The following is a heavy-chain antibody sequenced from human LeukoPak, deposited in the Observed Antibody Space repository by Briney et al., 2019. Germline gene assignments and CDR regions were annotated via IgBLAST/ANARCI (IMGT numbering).Heavy chain of an antibody. Sequence: GGSLRLSCAAFGFTFNSHWMNWVRQAPGKGLEWVANIKQNGIEIYYVDSVKGRFTISRDNAKNSLYLQMNSLRAEDTAVYYCARVRQVDSSGYYYSLDAFDIWGQGTMVTVSS. CDR1: GFTFNSHW. V-gene: IGHV3-7*01. CDR3: ARVRQVDSSGYYYSLDAFDI. J-gene: IGHJ3*02. CDR2: IKQNGIEI. D-gene: IGHD3-22*01.